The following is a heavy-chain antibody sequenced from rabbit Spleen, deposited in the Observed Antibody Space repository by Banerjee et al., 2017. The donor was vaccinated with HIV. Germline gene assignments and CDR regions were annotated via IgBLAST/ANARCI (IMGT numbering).Heavy chain of an antibody. J-gene: IGHJ6*01. V-gene: IGHV1S40*01. Sequence: QSLEESGGDLVKPGASLTLTCKASGFYFTSTFYMCWVRQAPGKGLEWIGCIDTSSANTAYATWAKGRFTISKTSSTTVTLQMTSLTAADTATYFCARGEHFSVGFSAFAIYLDLWGQGTLVTVS. CDR2: IDTSSANT. CDR3: ARGEHFSVGFSAFAIYLDL. D-gene: IGHD6-1*01. CDR1: GFYFTSTFY.